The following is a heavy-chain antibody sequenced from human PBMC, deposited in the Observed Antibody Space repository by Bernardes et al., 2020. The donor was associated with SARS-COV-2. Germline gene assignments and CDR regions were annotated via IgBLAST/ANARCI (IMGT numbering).Heavy chain of an antibody. CDR1: GFTVSSNY. CDR2: IYSGGST. Sequence: GGSLRLSCAASGFTVSSNYMSWVRQAPGKGLEWVSVIYSGGSTYYADSVKGRFTISRDNSKNTLYLQMNSQRAEDTAVYYCASESTYYDFWSGYYRSSYGMDVWGQGTTVTVSS. D-gene: IGHD3-3*01. V-gene: IGHV3-66*01. J-gene: IGHJ6*02. CDR3: ASESTYYDFWSGYYRSSYGMDV.